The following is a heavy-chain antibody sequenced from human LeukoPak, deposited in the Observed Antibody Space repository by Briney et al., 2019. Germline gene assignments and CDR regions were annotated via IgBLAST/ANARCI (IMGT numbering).Heavy chain of an antibody. D-gene: IGHD1/OR15-1a*01. Sequence: GGSLRLSCAASGFAFSNYSMNWVRQAPGKGLEGVSSITSISSYIKYSDSVRGRFTISRDNAKNSLYLQMNSLRAEDTAVYYCARVKAGATVENFYYYYMDVWGKGTTVTVSS. CDR1: GFAFSNYS. CDR3: ARVKAGATVENFYYYYMDV. CDR2: ITSISSYI. V-gene: IGHV3-21*01. J-gene: IGHJ6*03.